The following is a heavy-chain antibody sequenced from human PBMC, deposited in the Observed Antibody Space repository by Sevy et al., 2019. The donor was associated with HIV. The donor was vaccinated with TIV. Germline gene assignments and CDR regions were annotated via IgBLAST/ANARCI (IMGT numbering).Heavy chain of an antibody. V-gene: IGHV5-51*01. CDR1: GYSFTSYW. Sequence: GESLKISCKGSGYSFTSYWIGWVRQMPGKGLEWMGIIYPGDSDTRYSPSFQGKVTISADKSIGTAYLQWGSLKASDTAMYYCSRKAYYYDSSGYHTSFDYWGQGTLVTVSS. J-gene: IGHJ4*02. CDR2: IYPGDSDT. D-gene: IGHD3-22*01. CDR3: SRKAYYYDSSGYHTSFDY.